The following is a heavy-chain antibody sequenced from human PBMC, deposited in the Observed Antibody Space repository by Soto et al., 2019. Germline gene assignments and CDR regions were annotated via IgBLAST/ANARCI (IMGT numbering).Heavy chain of an antibody. Sequence: SETLSLTCTVSGGSISSSSYYWGWIRQPPGKGLEWIGKINYSGSTNYNPSLKSRVTISVDTSKNQFSLKLSSVTAADTAVYYCARIGTTYSVYYYYYMDVWGKGTTVTVSS. V-gene: IGHV4-39*01. CDR2: INYSGST. J-gene: IGHJ6*03. CDR1: GGSISSSSYY. D-gene: IGHD1-7*01. CDR3: ARIGTTYSVYYYYYMDV.